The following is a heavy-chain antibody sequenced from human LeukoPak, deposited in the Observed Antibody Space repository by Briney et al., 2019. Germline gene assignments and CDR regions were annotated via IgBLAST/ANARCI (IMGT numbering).Heavy chain of an antibody. Sequence: SETLSLTCTVSGYSINNFYWSWIRQRPGKGLEWIGYIHFSGRANYNPSLKSRVTISLDTSKNQFSLKLSSVTAADTAVYYCARHSVAGTNYYYYGMDVWGQGTTVTVSS. V-gene: IGHV4-59*08. J-gene: IGHJ6*02. CDR3: ARHSVAGTNYYYYGMDV. CDR1: GYSINNFY. CDR2: IHFSGRA. D-gene: IGHD6-19*01.